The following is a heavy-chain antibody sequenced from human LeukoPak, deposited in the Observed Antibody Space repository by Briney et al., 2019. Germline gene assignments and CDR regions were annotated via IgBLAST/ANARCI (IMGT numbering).Heavy chain of an antibody. V-gene: IGHV3-15*01. CDR2: IKSKTDGGTT. CDR3: TSSGWYSLCDY. D-gene: IGHD6-19*01. J-gene: IGHJ4*02. Sequence: XWXRXAPXXGLEWVGRIKSKTDGGTTDYAAPVKGRFTISRDDSKNTLYLQMNSLKTEDTAVYYCTSSGWYSLCDYWGQGTLVTVSS.